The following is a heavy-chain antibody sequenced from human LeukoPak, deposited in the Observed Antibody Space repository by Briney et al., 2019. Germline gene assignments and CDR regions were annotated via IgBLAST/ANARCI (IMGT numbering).Heavy chain of an antibody. D-gene: IGHD3-9*01. CDR1: GGSISSSSYY. CDR3: ARMDYDILTGYYPFDY. J-gene: IGHJ4*02. V-gene: IGHV4-39*07. Sequence: PSETLSLTCTVSGGSISSSSYYWGWIRQPPGKELEWIGSIYYSGSTYYNPSLKSRVTISVDTSKNQFSLKLSSVTAADTAVYYCARMDYDILTGYYPFDYWGQETLVTVSS. CDR2: IYYSGST.